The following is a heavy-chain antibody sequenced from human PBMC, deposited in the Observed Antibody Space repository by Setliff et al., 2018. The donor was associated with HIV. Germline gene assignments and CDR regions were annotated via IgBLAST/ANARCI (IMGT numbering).Heavy chain of an antibody. CDR1: GYTFTTYS. CDR2: INPSGGST. J-gene: IGHJ6*03. CDR3: ARAGHRPRNYYYYYMDV. Sequence: ASVKVSCKASGYTFTTYSMHWVRQAPGQGLEWMGIINPSGGSTSYAQKFQGRVAMTRDTSTSTVYMELSSLRSEDTAVYYCARAGHRPRNYYYYYMDVWGKGTTVTVSS. V-gene: IGHV1-46*01.